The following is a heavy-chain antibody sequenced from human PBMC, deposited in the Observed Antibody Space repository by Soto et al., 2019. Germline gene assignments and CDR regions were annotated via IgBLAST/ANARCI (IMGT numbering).Heavy chain of an antibody. D-gene: IGHD4-17*01. CDR2: ISSSSSYT. CDR3: ARDRGDGLPYYYYYGMDV. Sequence: GGSLRLSCAASGFTFRDYYMSWIRQAPGKGLEWVSYISSSSSYTNYADSVKGRFTISRDNAKNSLYLQMNSLRAEDTAVYYCARDRGDGLPYYYYYGMDVWGQGTTVTVSS. V-gene: IGHV3-11*06. J-gene: IGHJ6*02. CDR1: GFTFRDYY.